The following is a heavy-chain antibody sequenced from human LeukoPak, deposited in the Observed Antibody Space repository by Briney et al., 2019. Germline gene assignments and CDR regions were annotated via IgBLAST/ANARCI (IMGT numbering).Heavy chain of an antibody. Sequence: GGSLRLSCAASGFTFSSYAMSWVRQAPRKGLEWVSATSGSGGSTYYADSVKGRFTISRDNSKNTLYLQMNSLRAEDTAVYYCAKAPYSSSLYFQHWGQGTLVTVSS. D-gene: IGHD6-6*01. V-gene: IGHV3-23*01. J-gene: IGHJ1*01. CDR1: GFTFSSYA. CDR3: AKAPYSSSLYFQH. CDR2: TSGSGGST.